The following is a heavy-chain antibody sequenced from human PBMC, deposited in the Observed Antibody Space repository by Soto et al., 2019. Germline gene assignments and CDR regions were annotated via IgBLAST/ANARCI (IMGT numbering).Heavy chain of an antibody. J-gene: IGHJ3*01. CDR3: AREMHASIDVFDV. D-gene: IGHD6-6*01. CDR1: GASLISGGYY. V-gene: IGHV4-31*03. CDR2: FYHTGKT. Sequence: QVQLQESGPGLVKPSQTLSLTCTVSGASLISGGYYWTWIRHHPGKGLEWIGYFYHTGKTYYNPPLESRLSISGDTSKNHFSLTLTSVTAADTAVYYCAREMHASIDVFDVWGQGTVVTVSS.